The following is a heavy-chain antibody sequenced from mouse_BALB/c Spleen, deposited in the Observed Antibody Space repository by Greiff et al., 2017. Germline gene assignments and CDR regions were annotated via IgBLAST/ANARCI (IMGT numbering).Heavy chain of an antibody. V-gene: IGHV4-1*02. Sequence: DVQLQESGGGLVQPGGSLKLSCAASGFDFSRYWMSWVRQAPGKGLEWIGEINPDSSTINYTPSLKDKFIISRDNAKNTLYLQMSKVRSEDTALYYCARSSRVYGNYGAYWGQGTLVTVSA. D-gene: IGHD2-1*01. J-gene: IGHJ3*01. CDR3: ARSSRVYGNYGAY. CDR2: INPDSSTI. CDR1: GFDFSRYW.